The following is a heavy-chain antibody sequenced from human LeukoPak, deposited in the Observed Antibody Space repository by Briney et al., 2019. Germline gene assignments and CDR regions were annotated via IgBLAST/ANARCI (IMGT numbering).Heavy chain of an antibody. CDR2: ISSSSTYI. D-gene: IGHD3-10*01. CDR3: ARDYYGSGNMDV. Sequence: GGSLRLSCAASGFTFSSYSMNWGRQAPGKGLEWVSSISSSSTYIYYADSVKGRFTISRDNAKNSLSLQMNSLRAEDTAVYYCARDYYGSGNMDVWGKGTTVTVSS. J-gene: IGHJ6*03. CDR1: GFTFSSYS. V-gene: IGHV3-21*01.